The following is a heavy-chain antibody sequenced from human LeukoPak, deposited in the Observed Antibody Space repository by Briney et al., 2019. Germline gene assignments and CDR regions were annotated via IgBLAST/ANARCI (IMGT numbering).Heavy chain of an antibody. CDR2: ISGGGGTT. CDR3: AKDRLGYCSSTSCYKGAY. J-gene: IGHJ4*02. V-gene: IGHV3-23*01. Sequence: GSLRLSCAASGFTFSSYAMMWLRQAPGKGLEWVSAISGGGGTTLYADSVKGRFTISRDNSKNTLYLQMNSLRAEDTAVYYCAKDRLGYCSSTSCYKGAYWGQGTLVTVSS. D-gene: IGHD2-2*02. CDR1: GFTFSSYA.